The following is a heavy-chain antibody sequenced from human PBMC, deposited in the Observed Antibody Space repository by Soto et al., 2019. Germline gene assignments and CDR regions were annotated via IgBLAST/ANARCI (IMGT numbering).Heavy chain of an antibody. V-gene: IGHV1-18*01. CDR1: GYTFTNYD. D-gene: IGHD6-25*01. CDR3: VREGAWYSSGGY. J-gene: IGHJ4*02. Sequence: QVQLVQSGAEVKKPGASVKVSCKSSGYTFTNYDISWVRQAPGQGLEWMGWISTYNGNTNYAQQLQGRVSMTTDTSTSTAYLELRRLRSDDAAVYCCVREGAWYSSGGYRGQGTLVTVAA. CDR2: ISTYNGNT.